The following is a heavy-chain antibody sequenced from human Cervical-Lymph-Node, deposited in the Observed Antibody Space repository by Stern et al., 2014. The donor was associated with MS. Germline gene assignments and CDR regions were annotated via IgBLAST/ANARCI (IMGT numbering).Heavy chain of an antibody. V-gene: IGHV1-2*02. CDR2: INPNSGGS. D-gene: IGHD6-13*01. Sequence: QVQLVQSGAEVKKPGASVKVSCTASGYTFTDYYMHWVRQAPGQGLEWMGWINPNSGGSNYAQKFQGRVTMTRDMSISTAYMELSSLRSDDTAIYYCARNRALYSNTFDFDYWGQGTLVTVSS. CDR3: ARNRALYSNTFDFDY. J-gene: IGHJ4*02. CDR1: GYTFTDYY.